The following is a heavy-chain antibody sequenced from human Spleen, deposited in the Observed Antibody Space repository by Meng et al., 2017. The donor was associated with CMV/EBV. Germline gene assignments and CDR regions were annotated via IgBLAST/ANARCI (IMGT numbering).Heavy chain of an antibody. V-gene: IGHV1-69*04. CDR1: GEPFTSYR. CDR2: IITRINVT. CDR3: ARDSRDVVVVDWFDP. Sequence: SGEPFTSYRLSWLRQAPGQGPEWMGRIITRINVTNYAQRFQGRLTITADISTTTGYMELSSLTSEDTAVYFCARDSRDVVVVDWFDPWGQGTLVTVSS. D-gene: IGHD2-15*01. J-gene: IGHJ5*02.